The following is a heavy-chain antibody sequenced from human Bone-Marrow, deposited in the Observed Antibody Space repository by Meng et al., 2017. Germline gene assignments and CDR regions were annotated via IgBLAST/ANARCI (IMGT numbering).Heavy chain of an antibody. CDR2: IGTAGDT. CDR1: GFTFSSYD. Sequence: GESLKISCAACGFTFSSYDMHWVRQATGKGLEWVSAIGTAGDTYYPGSVKGQFTISRENAKNSLYLQMNSLRAGDTAVYYCARDVSRSLEDYWGQGTLVTVSS. V-gene: IGHV3-13*03. J-gene: IGHJ4*02. CDR3: ARDVSRSLEDY.